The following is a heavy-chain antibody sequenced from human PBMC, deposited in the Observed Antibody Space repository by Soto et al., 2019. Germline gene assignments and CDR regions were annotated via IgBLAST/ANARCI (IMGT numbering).Heavy chain of an antibody. J-gene: IGHJ6*03. CDR2: ISSSSSYI. V-gene: IGHV3-21*01. D-gene: IGHD3-3*01. Sequence: EVQLVESGGGLVKPGGFLRLSCAASGFTFSSYSMNWVRQAPGKGLEWVSSISSSSSYIYYADSVKGRFTISRDNAKNSLYLQMNSLRAEDTAVYYCARDVTLRFYYYYYYMDVWGKGTTVTVSS. CDR3: ARDVTLRFYYYYYYMDV. CDR1: GFTFSSYS.